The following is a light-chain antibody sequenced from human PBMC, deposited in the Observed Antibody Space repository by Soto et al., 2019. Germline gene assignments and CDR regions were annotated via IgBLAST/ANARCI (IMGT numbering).Light chain of an antibody. Sequence: EIVLTQSPGTLSLSPGERATLSCRASQSVNSNLAWYQQKPGQAPRLLISGASNRATGIADRFSGSGSGTDFTLTISRLEPEDFAVYYCQQYGSSPRTFGQGTKVEIK. V-gene: IGKV3-20*01. CDR1: QSVNSN. CDR3: QQYGSSPRT. CDR2: GAS. J-gene: IGKJ1*01.